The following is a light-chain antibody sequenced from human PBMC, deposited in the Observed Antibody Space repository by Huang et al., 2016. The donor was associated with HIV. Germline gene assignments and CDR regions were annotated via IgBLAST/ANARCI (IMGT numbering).Light chain of an antibody. J-gene: IGKJ2*01. CDR2: SAS. V-gene: IGKV1-39*01. CDR3: QGSLSIPHT. CDR1: ENIRRY. Sequence: DIQMTQSPSSLSASVGDRVTITCRASENIRRYLNWYQQKPGKPPKLLIPSASTLQSGVPSRFSGSGSGTGVTLTITSLQPEDFATYYCQGSLSIPHTFGQGTNLEIK.